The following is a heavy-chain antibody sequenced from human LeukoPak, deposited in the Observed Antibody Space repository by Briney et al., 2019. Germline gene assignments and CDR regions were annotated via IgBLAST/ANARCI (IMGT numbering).Heavy chain of an antibody. CDR2: IYYSGST. Sequence: SETLSLTCTVAGGSISSSSYYWRRIPQPPRKGLGWIGSIYYSGSTYYNPSLKSRVTISVDTSENQFSLKLSSVTAADTAVYYCARHRVPIFYGDYGGYFDYWGQGTLVTVSS. D-gene: IGHD4-17*01. J-gene: IGHJ4*02. CDR1: GGSISSSSYY. V-gene: IGHV4-39*01. CDR3: ARHRVPIFYGDYGGYFDY.